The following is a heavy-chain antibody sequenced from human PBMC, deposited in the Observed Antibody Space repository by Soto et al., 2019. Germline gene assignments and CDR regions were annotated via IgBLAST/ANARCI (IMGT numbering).Heavy chain of an antibody. V-gene: IGHV3-23*01. D-gene: IGHD3-10*01. CDR2: ISGSGGST. CDR3: AKGVRDYGSGSYYKWGLDAFDI. CDR1: GFTFSSYA. J-gene: IGHJ3*02. Sequence: GGSLSLSCAASGFTFSSYAMSWVRQAPGKGLEWVSAISGSGGSTYYADSVKGRFTISRDNSKNTLYLQMNSLRAEDTAVYYCAKGVRDYGSGSYYKWGLDAFDIWGQGTMVTVSS.